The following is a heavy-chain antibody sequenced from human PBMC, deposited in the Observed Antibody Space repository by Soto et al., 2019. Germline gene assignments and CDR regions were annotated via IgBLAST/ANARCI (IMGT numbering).Heavy chain of an antibody. V-gene: IGHV4-59*01. D-gene: IGHD1-26*01. CDR3: ARGYRGTFHF. CDR1: GGSISGFY. CDR2: IYYSGST. J-gene: IGHJ4*02. Sequence: SETLSLTCTVSGGSISGFYWGWLRQPPGKGLEWISYIYYSGSTNYNPSLKSRVTISVDTSRSQFSLKLSSVTAADTAVYYCARGYRGTFHFWGQGTLVTISS.